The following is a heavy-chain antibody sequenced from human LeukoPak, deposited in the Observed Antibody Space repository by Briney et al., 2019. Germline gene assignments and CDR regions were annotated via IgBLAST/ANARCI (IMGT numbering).Heavy chain of an antibody. CDR2: ISGSGGST. V-gene: IGHV3-23*01. D-gene: IGHD6-13*01. Sequence: GRSLRLSCAASGFTLSSYAMSWVRQAPRKRLECVSAISGSGGSTYYADSVKGRFTISRDNSKNTLYLQMNSLRAEDTAVYYCAKDQQQLVPYYYYYYGMDVWGQGTTVTVSS. J-gene: IGHJ6*02. CDR1: GFTLSSYA. CDR3: AKDQQQLVPYYYYYYGMDV.